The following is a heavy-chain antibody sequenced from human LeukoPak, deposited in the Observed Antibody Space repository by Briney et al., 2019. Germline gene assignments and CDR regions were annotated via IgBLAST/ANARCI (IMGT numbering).Heavy chain of an antibody. CDR1: GFTFSNYW. CDR3: ASLGAGSGYYDY. CDR2: IKQDGSEK. V-gene: IGHV3-7*01. D-gene: IGHD3-22*01. Sequence: GGSLRLSCAASGFTFSNYWMSWVRQAPGSGLEWVANIKQDGSEKYYVDSVKGRFTISRDNAKNSLYLQMNSLIDEDTAVYYCASLGAGSGYYDYWGQGTLVTVS. J-gene: IGHJ4*02.